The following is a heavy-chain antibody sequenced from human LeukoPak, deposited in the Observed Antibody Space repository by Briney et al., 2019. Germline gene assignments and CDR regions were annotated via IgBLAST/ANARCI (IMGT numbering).Heavy chain of an antibody. D-gene: IGHD3-22*01. V-gene: IGHV3-23*01. J-gene: IGHJ4*02. CDR3: AKGYYYDSSGYWYFDL. CDR1: GFTFSSYA. Sequence: GGSLRLSCAASGFTFSSYAMSWVRQAPGKGLEWVSGISGSGGDTYYADSVKGRFTISRDNSKNALYLQMNSPRAEDTAVYYCAKGYYYDSSGYWYFDLWGQGTLVTVSS. CDR2: ISGSGGDT.